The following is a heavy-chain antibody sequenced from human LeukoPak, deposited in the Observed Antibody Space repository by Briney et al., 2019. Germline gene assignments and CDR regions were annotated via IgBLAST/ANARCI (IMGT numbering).Heavy chain of an antibody. CDR2: IYSEGST. Sequence: GGSLRLSCAASGFTVSSNYIGWVRQAPGKGLEWVSVIYSEGSTYYADSVKGRFTISRDNSKNTLDLQMHSLRAEDTAVYYCARFGGYRYGFPDYWGQGTLVTVSS. J-gene: IGHJ4*02. CDR3: ARFGGYRYGFPDY. V-gene: IGHV3-53*01. D-gene: IGHD5-18*01. CDR1: GFTVSSNY.